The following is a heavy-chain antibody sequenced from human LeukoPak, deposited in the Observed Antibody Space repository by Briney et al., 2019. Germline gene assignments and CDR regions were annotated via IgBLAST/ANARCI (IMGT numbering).Heavy chain of an antibody. J-gene: IGHJ4*02. CDR3: TTVGCSGGACFFFDH. V-gene: IGHV3-15*01. CDR1: DFSFSVAW. CDR2: IKSKADGGTT. D-gene: IGHD2-21*01. Sequence: GGSLRLSCAVSDFSFSVAWMSWVRQAPGKGLEWVGRIKSKADGGTTDYAAPVKGRFTISRDDSKNTLYLQMNSLKAEDTAVYYCTTVGCSGGACFFFDHWGQGTLVTVSS.